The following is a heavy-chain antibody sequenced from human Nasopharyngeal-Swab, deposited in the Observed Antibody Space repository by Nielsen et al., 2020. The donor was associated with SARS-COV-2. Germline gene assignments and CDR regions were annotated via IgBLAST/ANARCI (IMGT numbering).Heavy chain of an antibody. J-gene: IGHJ4*02. V-gene: IGHV4-59*01. CDR1: GGSISSYY. CDR3: ARGSGWTLDY. Sequence: GSLRLSCTVSGGSISSYYWSWIRQPPGKGLEWIGYIYYSGSTNYNPSLKSRVTISVDTSKNQFSLKLSSVTAADTAVYYCARGSGWTLDYWGQGTLVTVPS. D-gene: IGHD6-19*01. CDR2: IYYSGST.